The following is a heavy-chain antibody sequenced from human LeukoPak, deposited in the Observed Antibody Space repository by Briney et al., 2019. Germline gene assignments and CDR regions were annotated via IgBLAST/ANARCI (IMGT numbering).Heavy chain of an antibody. Sequence: SQTLSLTCTVSGGSISSYYWSWIRQPPGKGLEWIGYIYYSGSTNYNPSLKSRVTISVDTSKNQFSLKLSSVTAADTAVYYCARESNWSVDAFDIWGQGTMVTVSS. V-gene: IGHV4-59*01. CDR2: IYYSGST. J-gene: IGHJ3*02. CDR1: GGSISSYY. CDR3: ARESNWSVDAFDI. D-gene: IGHD1-1*01.